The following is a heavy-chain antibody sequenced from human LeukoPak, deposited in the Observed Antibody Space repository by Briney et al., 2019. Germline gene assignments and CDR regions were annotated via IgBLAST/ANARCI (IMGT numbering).Heavy chain of an antibody. CDR1: GGSISSGGYS. J-gene: IGHJ5*02. Sequence: PSQTLSLTCAVSGGSISSGGYSWSWIRQPPGKGLEWIGYIYRSGSTYSNPSLESRVTISVDGSKNQFSPNLSSVTAADTAVYYCARAYSSGLNWFDPWGQGTLVTVSS. CDR2: IYRSGST. V-gene: IGHV4-30-2*01. D-gene: IGHD6-19*01. CDR3: ARAYSSGLNWFDP.